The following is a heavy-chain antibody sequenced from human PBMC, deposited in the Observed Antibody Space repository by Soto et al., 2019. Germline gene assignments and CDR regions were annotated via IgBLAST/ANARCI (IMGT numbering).Heavy chain of an antibody. CDR2: ISANNGNT. CDR1: GYTFTSYG. Sequence: GASVKVSCKASGYTFTSYGISWVRQAPGQGLEWMGWISANNGNTDYAQKLQGRVTMTRNTSTSTAYMELSSLRSEDAAVYYCARGRYSSSWYVGYYYYYMDVWGKGTTVTVSS. V-gene: IGHV1-18*01. CDR3: ARGRYSSSWYVGYYYYYMDV. D-gene: IGHD6-13*01. J-gene: IGHJ6*03.